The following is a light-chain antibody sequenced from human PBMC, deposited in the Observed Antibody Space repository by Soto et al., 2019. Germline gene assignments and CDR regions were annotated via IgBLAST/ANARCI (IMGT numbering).Light chain of an antibody. J-gene: IGKJ4*01. Sequence: EVVLTQSPGTLSLSPGERATLSCRASQSVSSSYVAWYQQKPGQAPRLLIYDASTRATGIPARFSGSGSGTNFTLTISSLEPEDFAVYYCQQRSSCPLTFGGGTKVDIK. CDR3: QQRSSCPLT. CDR1: QSVSSSY. CDR2: DAS. V-gene: IGKV3-11*01.